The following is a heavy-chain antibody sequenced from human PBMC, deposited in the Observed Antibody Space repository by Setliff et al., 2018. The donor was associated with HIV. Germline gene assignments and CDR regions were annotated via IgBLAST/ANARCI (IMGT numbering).Heavy chain of an antibody. CDR2: IYYSGST. CDR1: GGSINSGGYY. D-gene: IGHD3-22*01. CDR3: ARGGYYDSSGYYPFQH. J-gene: IGHJ1*01. Sequence: KPSETLSLTCTVSGGSINSGGYYWNWIRQHPGKGLEWIGYIYYSGSTYYNPSLKSRVTISVDTSKNQFSLKLSSVTAADTAVYYCARGGYYDSSGYYPFQHWGQGTLVTVSS. V-gene: IGHV4-31*03.